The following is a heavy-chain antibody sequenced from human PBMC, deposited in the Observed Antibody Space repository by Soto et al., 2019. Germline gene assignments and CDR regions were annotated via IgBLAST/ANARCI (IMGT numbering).Heavy chain of an antibody. J-gene: IGHJ4*02. V-gene: IGHV1-2*02. CDR2: INPNIGGT. Sequence: ASVNVSCKASGYTFTGYYIHWVRQAPGEGLEWMGWINPNIGGTNSARKFKGRVTMTSDTSISTAYMEVTRLRFDDTAVYYCATDGVRGPPAPPTIGEYWGLGTLVSVSS. CDR1: GYTFTGYY. CDR3: ATDGVRGPPAPPTIGEY. D-gene: IGHD3-10*01.